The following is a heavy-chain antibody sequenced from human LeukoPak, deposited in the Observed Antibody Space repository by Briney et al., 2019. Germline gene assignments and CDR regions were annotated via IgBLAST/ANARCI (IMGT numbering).Heavy chain of an antibody. CDR2: IYYSGRT. CDR3: ARSSDYGDYD. D-gene: IGHD4-17*01. V-gene: IGHV4-31*03. CDR1: GGSVNSGGYY. J-gene: IGHJ4*02. Sequence: SQTLSLTCTVSGGSVNSGGYYWTWIRQHPGKGLEWLGYIYYSGRTYYNPSLKSRITISLDTSKNQFSLNLTSVSAADTAFYFCARSSDYGDYDWGQGTLIAVSS.